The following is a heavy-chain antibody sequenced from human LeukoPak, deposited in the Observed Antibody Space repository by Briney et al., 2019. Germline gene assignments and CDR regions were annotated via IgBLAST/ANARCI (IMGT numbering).Heavy chain of an antibody. V-gene: IGHV4-39*01. Sequence: PSETLSLTCTVSGASISTSDDYWGWTRQAPGKGLEWIGSIFYDGSAHYNPSLNSRATIFVDTSKNQFSLKLNSVTAADAGMYYCARQFATASADTRGYFDFWGQGTVVIVSS. CDR3: ARQFATASADTRGYFDF. D-gene: IGHD2-2*01. CDR1: GASISTSDDY. J-gene: IGHJ4*02. CDR2: IFYDGSA.